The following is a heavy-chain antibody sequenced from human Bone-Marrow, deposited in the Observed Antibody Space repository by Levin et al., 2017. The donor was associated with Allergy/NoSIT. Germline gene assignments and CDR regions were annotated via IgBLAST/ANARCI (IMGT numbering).Heavy chain of an antibody. V-gene: IGHV3-33*01. Sequence: GGSLRLSCAASGFTFSSYGMHWVRQAPGKGLEWVAVIWYDGSNKYYADSVKGRFTISRDNSKNTLYLQMNSLRAEDTAVYYCARSSQLVGATLWWFDPWGQGTLVTVSS. J-gene: IGHJ5*02. D-gene: IGHD1-26*01. CDR1: GFTFSSYG. CDR2: IWYDGSNK. CDR3: ARSSQLVGATLWWFDP.